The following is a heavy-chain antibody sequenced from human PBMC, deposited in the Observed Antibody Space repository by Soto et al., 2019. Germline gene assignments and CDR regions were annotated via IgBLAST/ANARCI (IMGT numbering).Heavy chain of an antibody. CDR3: ARSGGSGIRVDYYMDV. J-gene: IGHJ6*03. CDR2: IWYDGSNK. D-gene: IGHD3-10*01. Sequence: GGSLRLSCAASGFTFSSYGMHWVRQAPGKGLEWVAVIWYDGSNKYYADSVKGRFTISRDNSKNTLYLQMNSLRAEDTAVYYCARSGGSGIRVDYYMDVWGKGTTVTVSS. CDR1: GFTFSSYG. V-gene: IGHV3-33*01.